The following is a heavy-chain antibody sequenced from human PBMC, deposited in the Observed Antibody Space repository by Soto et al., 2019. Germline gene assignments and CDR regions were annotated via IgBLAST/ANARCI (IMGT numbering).Heavy chain of an antibody. D-gene: IGHD3-16*01. J-gene: IGHJ4*02. CDR3: GRVTHPVRLLRPSFDT. V-gene: IGHV3-30-3*01. CDR2: ISFDGTTE. CDR1: GFTFTSYS. Sequence: QVQLEESGGGVVQPGTSQRLSCAASGFTFTSYSLHWVRQAPGKGLEWVAAISFDGTTEHYADSAKGRFTISRDNSKHAFYLKMNPLIREDTAVYHCGRVTHPVRLLRPSFDTWGRAALVTLS.